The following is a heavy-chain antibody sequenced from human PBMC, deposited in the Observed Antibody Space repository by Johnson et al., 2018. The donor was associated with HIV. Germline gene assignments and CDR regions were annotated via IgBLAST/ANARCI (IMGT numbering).Heavy chain of an antibody. D-gene: IGHD3-10*01. CDR3: ARDTSGEGRAFDI. V-gene: IGHV3-53*01. J-gene: IGHJ3*02. CDR1: GFTVSSNY. CDR2: IYSGGKK. Sequence: VQLVESGGGLIQPGGSLRLSCAASGFTVSSNYMSWVRQAPGKGLEWVSVIYSGGKKYYVDSVKGRFSISRDNAKNSLDLQMNSLRAEDTAVYYCARDTSGEGRAFDIWGQGTMVTVSS.